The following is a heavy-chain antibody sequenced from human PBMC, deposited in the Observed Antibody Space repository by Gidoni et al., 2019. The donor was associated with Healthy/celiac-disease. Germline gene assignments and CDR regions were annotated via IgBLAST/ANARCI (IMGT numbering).Heavy chain of an antibody. CDR3: AKVVTVTIRDGDFDY. CDR2: ISGHGGST. CDR1: GFSFSRYA. D-gene: IGHD4-17*01. J-gene: IGHJ4*02. V-gene: IGHV3-23*01. Sequence: EVQLLESGRGLVQPGGTLRISCAASGFSFSRYAMSCVRQDPGKGLELVSAISGHGGSTYYADYVKGRFTISRDNSKNTLYLQMNSLRAEDTAVYYCAKVVTVTIRDGDFDYWGQGTLVTVSS.